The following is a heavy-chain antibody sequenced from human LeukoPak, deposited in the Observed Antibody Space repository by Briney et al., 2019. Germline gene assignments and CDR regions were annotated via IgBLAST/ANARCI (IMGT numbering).Heavy chain of an antibody. J-gene: IGHJ6*02. CDR1: GGSISSYY. CDR3: AREIRYSSSWYYYYYGMDV. D-gene: IGHD6-13*01. Sequence: PSETLSLTCTVSGGSISSYYWSWIRQPAGKGLEWIGRIYTSGSTNYNPSLKSRVTMSVDTSKNQFSLKLSSVTAADTAVYYCAREIRYSSSWYYYYYGMDVWGQGTTVTVSS. CDR2: IYTSGST. V-gene: IGHV4-4*07.